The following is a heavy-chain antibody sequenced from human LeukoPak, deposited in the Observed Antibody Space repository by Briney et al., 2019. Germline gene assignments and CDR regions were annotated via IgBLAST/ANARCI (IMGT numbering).Heavy chain of an antibody. V-gene: IGHV3-74*01. CDR1: GFTFVSYW. J-gene: IGHJ4*02. D-gene: IGHD5-18*01. CDR3: ARDAPGNTALDY. CDR2: INGYGSST. Sequence: GGSLRLSCAASGFTFVSYWMHWVRQPPGKDLVWVSRINGYGSSTDFADSVKGRFTISRDNAKNTLYLQMNSLRAEDTAVYYCARDAPGNTALDYWGQGTLVTVSS.